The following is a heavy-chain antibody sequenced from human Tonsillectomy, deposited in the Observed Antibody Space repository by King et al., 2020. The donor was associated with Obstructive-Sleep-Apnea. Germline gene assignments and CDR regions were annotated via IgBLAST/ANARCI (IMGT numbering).Heavy chain of an antibody. V-gene: IGHV3-9*01. CDR2: ISWNSGRI. CDR3: AKDLSSGWYGPVDY. Sequence: VQLVQSGGGLVQPGRSLRLSCAASGFTFDDYAMHWVRQAPGKGLEWVSGISWNSGRIGYADSVKGRFTISRDNAKNSLSLQMNSLRAEDTALYYCAKDLSSGWYGPVDYWGKGTLVTVSS. CDR1: GFTFDDYA. D-gene: IGHD6-19*01. J-gene: IGHJ4*02.